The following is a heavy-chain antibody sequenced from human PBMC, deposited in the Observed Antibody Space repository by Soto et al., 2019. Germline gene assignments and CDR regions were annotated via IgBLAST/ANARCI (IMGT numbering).Heavy chain of an antibody. D-gene: IGHD3-9*01. CDR3: ARQTTAGYFDWLLYSCFDY. CDR1: GGSISSSSYY. CDR2: IYYSGST. V-gene: IGHV4-39*01. Sequence: PSETLSLTCTVSGGSISSSSYYWGWIRQPPGKGLEWIGSIYYSGSTYYNPSLKSRVTISVDTSKNQFSLKLSSVTAADTAVYYCARQTTAGYFDWLLYSCFDYWGQGTLVTVSS. J-gene: IGHJ4*02.